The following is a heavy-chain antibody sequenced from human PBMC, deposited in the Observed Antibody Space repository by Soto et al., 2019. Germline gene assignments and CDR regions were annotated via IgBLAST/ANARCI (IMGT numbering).Heavy chain of an antibody. CDR1: GFVFNMYW. Sequence: LRLSCAASGFVFNMYWMHWVRQVPGEGPEWVTRINDDGTRTDYADSAKGRFTISRDNAKDILYLQMNALRVDDTAVYYCIRGPRPSSVGTGAFWGQGTLVTVSS. CDR3: IRGPRPSSVGTGAF. CDR2: INDDGTRT. D-gene: IGHD3-10*01. J-gene: IGHJ4*02. V-gene: IGHV3-74*01.